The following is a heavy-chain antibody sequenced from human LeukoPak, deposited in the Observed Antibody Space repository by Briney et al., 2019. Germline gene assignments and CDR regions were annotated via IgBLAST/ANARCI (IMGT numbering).Heavy chain of an antibody. J-gene: IGHJ4*02. V-gene: IGHV4-34*01. D-gene: IGHD2-2*03. CDR2: INHSGST. CDR3: ARDGYLAVDY. CDR1: GGSFSVYY. Sequence: SETLSLTCAVYGGSFSVYYWTWIRQPPGKGLEWIGEINHSGSTNYNPSLKSRVAISVDTSKNQFSLKLSSVTAADTAVYYCARDGYLAVDYWGQGTLVTVSS.